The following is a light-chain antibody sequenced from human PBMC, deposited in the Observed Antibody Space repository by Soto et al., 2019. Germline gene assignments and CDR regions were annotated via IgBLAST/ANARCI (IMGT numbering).Light chain of an antibody. Sequence: AIRMTQSPSSLSASTGDRVTITCRASQGISSYLAWYQQKPGKAPKLLIYAASTLQTGVPARFSGSGSGTDFTLTISCLQPEDFAIYYCQQYCSYPFTFGHGTKVDIK. J-gene: IGKJ3*01. CDR1: QGISSY. V-gene: IGKV1-8*01. CDR2: AAS. CDR3: QQYCSYPFT.